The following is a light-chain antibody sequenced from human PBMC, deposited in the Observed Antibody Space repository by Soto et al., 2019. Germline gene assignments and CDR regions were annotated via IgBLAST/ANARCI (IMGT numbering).Light chain of an antibody. Sequence: QSVLTQPPSASGTPGQRVTISCSGSSSNIGSNTVNWYQQLPGTAPKLLIYSNDQRPSGVPDRFSGSKSGTSASLAISGLQSEDEADYYCAAWGASLNGWVFGGVTKLTVL. CDR2: SND. CDR1: SSNIGSNT. CDR3: AAWGASLNGWV. V-gene: IGLV1-44*01. J-gene: IGLJ3*02.